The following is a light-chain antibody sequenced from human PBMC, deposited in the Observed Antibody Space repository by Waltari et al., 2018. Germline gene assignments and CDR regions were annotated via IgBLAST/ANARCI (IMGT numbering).Light chain of an antibody. V-gene: IGLV3-25*03. J-gene: IGLJ2*01. CDR1: ALPKQY. CDR2: QDT. CDR3: QSADSSGTYVV. Sequence: SYELTQPPSVSVSPGQTARITCSGDALPKQYAYWYQQKPGQAPVLVIYQDTTWPSGIPERFSGSSSGTTVTLTITGVQAEDEADYYCQSADSSGTYVVFGGGTKLTVL.